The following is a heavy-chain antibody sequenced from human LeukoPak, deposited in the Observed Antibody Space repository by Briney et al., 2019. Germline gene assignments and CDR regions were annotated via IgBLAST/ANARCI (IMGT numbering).Heavy chain of an antibody. Sequence: PSETLSLTCAVSGGSISSSNWWSWVRQPPGKGLEWIGEIYHSGSTNYNPSLKSRVTISVDKSKNQFSLKLSSVTAADTAVYYCARVAPPARIVVVPAAIRPHFDYWGQGTLVTVSS. J-gene: IGHJ4*02. D-gene: IGHD2-2*02. CDR3: ARVAPPARIVVVPAAIRPHFDY. CDR1: GGSISSSNW. V-gene: IGHV4-4*02. CDR2: IYHSGST.